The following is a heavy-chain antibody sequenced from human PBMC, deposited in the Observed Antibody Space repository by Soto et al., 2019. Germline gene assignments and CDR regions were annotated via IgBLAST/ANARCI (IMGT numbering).Heavy chain of an antibody. J-gene: IGHJ5*02. CDR1: GGFFSGYY. V-gene: IGHV4-34*01. Sequence: KLSETLSLTCAVYGGFFSGYYWSWIRQPPGKGLEWIGEINHSGSTNYNPSLKSRVTISVDTSKNQFSLKLSSVTGADTAVYYCARGAHPRYDDCWSGYDLGWLDPWGQGTLVTVSS. CDR3: ARGAHPRYDDCWSGYDLGWLDP. D-gene: IGHD3-3*01. CDR2: INHSGST.